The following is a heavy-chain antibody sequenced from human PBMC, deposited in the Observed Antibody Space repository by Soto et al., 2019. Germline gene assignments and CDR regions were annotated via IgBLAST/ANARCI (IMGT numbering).Heavy chain of an antibody. CDR3: ARARMFSGAHHDY. J-gene: IGHJ4*02. CDR2: ITPYNGNA. D-gene: IGHD1-26*01. V-gene: IGHV1-18*04. Sequence: ASVKVSCKASGYTFINFGINWVRQAPGQGLEWMGWITPYNGNANYPQKHQDRLTITTDTSTNTAYLELRSLRSGDTAVYFCARARMFSGAHHDYWGQGTRVTVSS. CDR1: GYTFINFG.